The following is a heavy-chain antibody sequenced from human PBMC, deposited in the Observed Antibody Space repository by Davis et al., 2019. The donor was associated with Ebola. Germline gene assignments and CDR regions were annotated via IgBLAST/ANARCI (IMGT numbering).Heavy chain of an antibody. J-gene: IGHJ4*02. CDR3: ARALGYCSGGSCRTPVDY. D-gene: IGHD2-15*01. CDR2: INPNSGGT. CDR1: GYTFTGYY. V-gene: IGHV1-2*05. Sequence: ASVKVSCKASGYTFTGYYMHWVRQAPGQGLEWMGRINPNSGGTNYAQKFQGRVTMTRDTSISTAYMELSRLRSDDTGVYYCARALGYCSGGSCRTPVDYWGQGTLVTVSS.